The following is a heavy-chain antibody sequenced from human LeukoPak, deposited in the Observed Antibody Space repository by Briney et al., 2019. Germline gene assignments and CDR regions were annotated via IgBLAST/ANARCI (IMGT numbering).Heavy chain of an antibody. J-gene: IGHJ4*02. CDR3: AKDFYYDSSNYD. CDR1: GFTFSSYG. D-gene: IGHD3-22*01. Sequence: GGSLRLSCAASGFTFSSYGMHWVRQAPGKGLQWVALIWYDGSNKYYADSVEGRFTISRDNSKNTLYLHMDSLRAEDTAVYYCAKDFYYDSSNYDWVQGTLVTVSS. CDR2: IWYDGSNK. V-gene: IGHV3-33*06.